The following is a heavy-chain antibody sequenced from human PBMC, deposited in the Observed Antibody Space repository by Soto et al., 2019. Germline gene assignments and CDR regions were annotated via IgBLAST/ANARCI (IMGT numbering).Heavy chain of an antibody. V-gene: IGHV3-30*03. CDR2: ISYDGSNK. CDR1: GFTFSSYG. Sequence: GGSLRLSCAASGFTFSSYGMHWARQAPGKGLEWVAVISYDGSNKYYADSVKGRFTISRDNSKNTLYLQMNSLRPEDTAVYYCATPSCIFNSCFANWFDPWGQGILVTVSS. D-gene: IGHD3-3*01. J-gene: IGHJ5*02. CDR3: ATPSCIFNSCFANWFDP.